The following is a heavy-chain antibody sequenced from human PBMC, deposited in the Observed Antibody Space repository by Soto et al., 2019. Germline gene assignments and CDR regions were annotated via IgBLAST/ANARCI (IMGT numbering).Heavy chain of an antibody. V-gene: IGHV1-69*08. CDR1: GGTLTDYI. J-gene: IGHJ4*02. Sequence: QVQLVQSGAEVREPGSSVKVSCKTSGGTLTDYIISWVRQAPGQGLEWMGRIAPMIGIAEYARKFQGRVTITADRSTNTAYVEVSSLRPEDTAIYYCAKDRSDYGDFVFDNWGRGTLVTVSS. D-gene: IGHD4-17*01. CDR2: IAPMIGIA. CDR3: AKDRSDYGDFVFDN.